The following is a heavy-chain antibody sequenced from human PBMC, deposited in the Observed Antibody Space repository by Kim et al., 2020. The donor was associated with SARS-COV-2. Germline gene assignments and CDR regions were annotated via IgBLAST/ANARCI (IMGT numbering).Heavy chain of an antibody. V-gene: IGHV3-74*01. D-gene: IGHD3-3*01. Sequence: VKGRFPISRDNAKNTLYMQMTSLRAEDTAVYYCASAGLRFLAGRYYYMDVWGKGTTVTVSS. CDR3: ASAGLRFLAGRYYYMDV. J-gene: IGHJ6*03.